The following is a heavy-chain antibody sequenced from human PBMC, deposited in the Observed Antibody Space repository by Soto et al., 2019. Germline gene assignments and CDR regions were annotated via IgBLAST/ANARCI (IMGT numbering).Heavy chain of an antibody. V-gene: IGHV3-30*18. Sequence: PVGSLGLSCAASGFTFSSYGMHWVRQAPGKGLEWVAVISYDGSNKYYADSVKGRFTISRDNSQNTLYLQMNSLRAEDTAVYYCAKDLGGYDSRGYYYGMDVWGQRNTV. J-gene: IGHJ6*02. D-gene: IGHD5-12*01. CDR2: ISYDGSNK. CDR1: GFTFSSYG. CDR3: AKDLGGYDSRGYYYGMDV.